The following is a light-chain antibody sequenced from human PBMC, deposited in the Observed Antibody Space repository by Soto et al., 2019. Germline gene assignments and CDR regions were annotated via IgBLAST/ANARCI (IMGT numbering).Light chain of an antibody. Sequence: SYELTQPPSVSVAPGKTARITCGGNNIGINSVHWYQRKPGQAPVLVIYYDNDRPSGIPERFSGSNSGNTATLTITWVEAGDEADYYCQVWDSSSDHPVFGGGTKLTVL. CDR2: YDN. CDR3: QVWDSSSDHPV. J-gene: IGLJ2*01. V-gene: IGLV3-21*04. CDR1: NIGINS.